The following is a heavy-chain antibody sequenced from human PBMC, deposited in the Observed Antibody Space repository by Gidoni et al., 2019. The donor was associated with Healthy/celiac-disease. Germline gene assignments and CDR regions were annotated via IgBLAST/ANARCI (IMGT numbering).Heavy chain of an antibody. D-gene: IGHD5-18*01. CDR1: GYTCTGDY. Sequence: QVQLVQSVAEVKKPGASVKVSCKASGYTCTGDYMHWVRQAPGQGLEWMGWINPSSGRTNYAQKFQGRVTMTRDTSISTAYMELSRLRSDDTAVYYCARAGQVVGVQLWHNDAFDIWGQGTMVTVSS. J-gene: IGHJ3*02. CDR3: ARAGQVVGVQLWHNDAFDI. CDR2: INPSSGRT. V-gene: IGHV1-2*02.